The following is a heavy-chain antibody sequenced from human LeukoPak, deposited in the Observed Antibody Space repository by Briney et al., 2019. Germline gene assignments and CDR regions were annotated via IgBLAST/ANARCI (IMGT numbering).Heavy chain of an antibody. V-gene: IGHV3-48*03. CDR2: ISSSGSTI. J-gene: IGHJ6*03. D-gene: IGHD6-6*01. CDR1: GFTFSSYE. CDR3: ARARLDSSSSEYYYYMDV. Sequence: GGSLRLSCAASGFTFSSYEMNWVRQAPGKGLEWVSYISSSGSTIYYADSVKGRFTISRDNAKNSLYLQMNSLRAEDTAVYYCARARLDSSSSEYYYYMDVRGKGTTVTVSS.